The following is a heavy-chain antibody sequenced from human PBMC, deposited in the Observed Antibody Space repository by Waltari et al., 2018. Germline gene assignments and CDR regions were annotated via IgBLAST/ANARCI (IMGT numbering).Heavy chain of an antibody. Sequence: EVQLVESGGGWVQPGRSLRLSCAASGFTFSAFDMHWVRQTPGKPREWVSAIATSGDPYYPDSLKGRFTISRDNANNSLYLQMNSLRVGDTAVYYCARGNGVGSSWRAFDFWGRGTMVSVSS. CDR1: GFTFSAFD. CDR2: IATSGDP. CDR3: ARGNGVGSSWRAFDF. J-gene: IGHJ3*01. D-gene: IGHD6-13*01. V-gene: IGHV3-13*05.